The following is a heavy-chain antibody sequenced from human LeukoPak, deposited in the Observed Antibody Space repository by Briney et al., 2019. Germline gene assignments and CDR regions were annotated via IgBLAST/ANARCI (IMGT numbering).Heavy chain of an antibody. CDR1: AYSISDGWV. D-gene: IGHD1-26*01. J-gene: IGHJ5*02. CDR3: SRLSHVAGAPKVSWFDP. CDR2: IYHSGTT. V-gene: IGHV4-38-2*02. Sequence: PSGTLSLTCTVSAYSISDGWVWGMIRQPPGKGLEWIGSIYHSGTTYYNPSLKSRVTMSVHTSNNQFSLKLTSVTAADTAMYYCSRLSHVAGAPKVSWFDPWGQGTLVTVSS.